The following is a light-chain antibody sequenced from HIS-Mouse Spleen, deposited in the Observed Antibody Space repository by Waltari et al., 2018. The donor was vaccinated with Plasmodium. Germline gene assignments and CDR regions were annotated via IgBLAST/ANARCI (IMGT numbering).Light chain of an antibody. Sequence: EIVMTQSPATLPVSPWESATLACRASQSVSSNLAWYQQKPGQAPRLLIYGASTRATGIPARFSGSGSGTEFTLTISSLQSEDFAVYYCQQYNNWSFTFGPGTKVDIK. V-gene: IGKV3-15*01. CDR1: QSVSSN. CDR2: GAS. CDR3: QQYNNWSFT. J-gene: IGKJ3*01.